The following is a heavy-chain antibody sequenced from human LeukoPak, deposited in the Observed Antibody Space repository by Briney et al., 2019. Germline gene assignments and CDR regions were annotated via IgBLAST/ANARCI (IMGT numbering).Heavy chain of an antibody. CDR3: VRDRGSSGWFWFDP. J-gene: IGHJ5*02. CDR1: GFTFSSYA. CDR2: ISSSSYTI. Sequence: GGSLRLSCAASGFTFSSYATSWVRQAPGKGLEWVSYISSSSYTIYYADSVKGRFTISRDNAKNSLYLQMNSLRDEDTAVYYCVRDRGSSGWFWFDPWGQGTLVTVSS. D-gene: IGHD6-19*01. V-gene: IGHV3-48*02.